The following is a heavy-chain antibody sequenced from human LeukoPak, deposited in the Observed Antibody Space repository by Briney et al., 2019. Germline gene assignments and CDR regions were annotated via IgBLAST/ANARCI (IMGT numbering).Heavy chain of an antibody. V-gene: IGHV3-30*09. CDR2: ISYDGNNR. CDR1: GFTLRTYT. J-gene: IGHJ4*02. D-gene: IGHD4-17*01. Sequence: GGSLRLSCSASGFTLRTYTVHWVRQAPGKGLEWVAVISYDGNNRYYADSVKGRLAISRDSSKNTVHLQMSSLRPEDTAVYYCARQAQTPVTTYSIAGSVDYWGQGTLVTVSS. CDR3: ARQAQTPVTTYSIAGSVDY.